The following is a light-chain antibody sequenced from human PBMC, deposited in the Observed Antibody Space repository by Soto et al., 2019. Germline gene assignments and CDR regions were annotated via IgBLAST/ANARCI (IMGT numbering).Light chain of an antibody. V-gene: IGLV4-69*01. CDR1: SGHSSYA. CDR3: QTWGTGIDWV. CDR2: LNSDGSH. Sequence: QLVLTQLPSASASLGASVKLTCTLSSGHSSYAIAWHQQQPEKGPRYLMKLNSDGSHSKGDGIPDRFSGSSSGAERYLTISSLQSEDEADYYCQTWGTGIDWVFGGGTKLTVL. J-gene: IGLJ3*02.